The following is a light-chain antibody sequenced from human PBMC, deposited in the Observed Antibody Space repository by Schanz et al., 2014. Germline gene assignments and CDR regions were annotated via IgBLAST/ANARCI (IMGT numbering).Light chain of an antibody. Sequence: QSALTQPPSASGSPGQSVTISCTATSDVVEGYNFVSWYQQHPGRAPKLLIYEVRQRPSGVSDRFSGSKSGYTASLTVSGLQADDEADYYCYSSARGISLFGGGTKLTVL. V-gene: IGLV2-8*01. CDR2: EVR. CDR3: YSSARGISL. J-gene: IGLJ2*01. CDR1: SDVVEGYNF.